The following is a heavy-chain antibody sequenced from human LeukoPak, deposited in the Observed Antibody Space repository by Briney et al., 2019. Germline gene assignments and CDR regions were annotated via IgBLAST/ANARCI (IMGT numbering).Heavy chain of an antibody. J-gene: IGHJ1*01. V-gene: IGHV1-3*01. CDR3: AREYYYDSSALGYFQH. CDR1: GYTFTSYA. D-gene: IGHD3-22*01. Sequence: GGSLRLSCAASGYTFTSYAMHWVRQAPGQRLEWMGWINAGNGNTKYSQKFQGRVTITRDTSASTAYMELSSLRSEDTAVYYCAREYYYDSSALGYFQHWGQGTLVTVSS. CDR2: INAGNGNT.